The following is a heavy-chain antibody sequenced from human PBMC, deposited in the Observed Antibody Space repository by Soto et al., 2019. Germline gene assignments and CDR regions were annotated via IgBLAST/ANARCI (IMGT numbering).Heavy chain of an antibody. CDR1: GGSFSGYY. CDR2: INHSGST. CDR3: ARGGGRLLEWLLWGRWGTEYYCFDY. J-gene: IGHJ4*02. V-gene: IGHV4-34*01. D-gene: IGHD3-3*01. Sequence: QVQLQQWGAGLLKPSETLSLTCAVYGGSFSGYYWSWIRQPPGKGLEWVGEINHSGSTNYNPSLKSRVTISVDPSKNHSALKLSSVTDAATAVYYCARGGGRLLEWLLWGRWGTEYYCFDYWGQGTLVTVSS.